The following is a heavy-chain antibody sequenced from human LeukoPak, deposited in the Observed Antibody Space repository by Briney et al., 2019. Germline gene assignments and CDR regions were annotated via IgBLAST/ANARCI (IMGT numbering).Heavy chain of an antibody. CDR2: IHTSGGT. CDR3: ARENSSYYFDY. D-gene: IGHD6-6*01. Sequence: SETLSLTCTVSGGSISSYYWNWIRQPAGKGLEWIGRIHTSGGTNYNPSLKSRVTISGDTSKKRSSLKLSSVSAADTAVYYCARENSSYYFDYWGQGTLVTVSS. V-gene: IGHV4-4*07. CDR1: GGSISSYY. J-gene: IGHJ4*02.